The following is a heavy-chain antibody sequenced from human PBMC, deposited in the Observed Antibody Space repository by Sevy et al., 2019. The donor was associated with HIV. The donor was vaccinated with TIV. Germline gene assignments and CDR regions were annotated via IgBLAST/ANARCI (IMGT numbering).Heavy chain of an antibody. CDR2: LFYSGRT. V-gene: IGHV4-59*01. CDR1: DDSISSYY. Sequence: SETLSLICSVSDDSISSYYWSWIRQPPGKGLEWIGYLFYSGRTAYNPSLKSRVTISADMSKNQFSLKVTSVIAADTARYYCARVSPYFYYGSDVWGQGTTVTVSS. CDR3: ARVSPYFYYGSDV. J-gene: IGHJ6*02.